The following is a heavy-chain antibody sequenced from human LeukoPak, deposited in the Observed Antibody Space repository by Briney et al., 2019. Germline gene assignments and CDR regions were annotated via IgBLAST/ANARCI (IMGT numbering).Heavy chain of an antibody. D-gene: IGHD5-12*01. V-gene: IGHV4-31*03. CDR1: GGSISSGDYY. J-gene: IGHJ4*02. Sequence: SQTLSLTCSVSGGSISSGDYYWSWIRQHPGKGLEWIGYIHYSGSTYYNPSLKIRVSISVSTSKNRFSLQLSSVTAAGTAVYYCARVIGYDQLDYWGQGTLVTVSS. CDR3: ARVIGYDQLDY. CDR2: IHYSGST.